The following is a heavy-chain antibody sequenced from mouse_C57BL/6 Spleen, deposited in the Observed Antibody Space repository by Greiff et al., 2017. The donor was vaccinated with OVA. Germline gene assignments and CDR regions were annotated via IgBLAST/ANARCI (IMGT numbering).Heavy chain of an antibody. CDR3: ARPGGPQAWLAY. CDR2: IYPSDSET. CDR1: GYTFTSYW. J-gene: IGHJ3*01. Sequence: QVQLQQPGAELVRPGSSVKLSCKASGYTFTSYWMDWVKQRPGQGLEWIGNIYPSDSETHYNQKFKDKATLTVDKSSSTAYMQLSSLTSEDSAVYFCARPGGPQAWLAYWGQGTLVTVSA. V-gene: IGHV1-61*01. D-gene: IGHD1-1*02.